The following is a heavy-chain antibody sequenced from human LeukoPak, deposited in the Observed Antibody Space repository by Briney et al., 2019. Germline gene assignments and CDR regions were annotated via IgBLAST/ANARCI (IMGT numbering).Heavy chain of an antibody. CDR2: IIPIFGTA. Sequence: SVKVSCKASGGTFSSYAISWVRQAPGQGLEWMGGIIPIFGTANYAQKFQGRVTITTDESTSTAYMELSSLRSEDTAVYYCAMGVVVVAAQQGGAFDIWGQGTMVTVSS. CDR3: AMGVVVVAAQQGGAFDI. J-gene: IGHJ3*02. V-gene: IGHV1-69*05. D-gene: IGHD2-15*01. CDR1: GGTFSSYA.